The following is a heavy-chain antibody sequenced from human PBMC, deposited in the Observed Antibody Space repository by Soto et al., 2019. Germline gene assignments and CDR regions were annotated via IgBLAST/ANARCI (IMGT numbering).Heavy chain of an antibody. Sequence: SETLSLTGTVSVGSVSNSYWGWIRQPPGKGLEWVAYVYYSGSTNYNPSLGSRVTISVDKSKNQFSLKMTSVTGADTAVYYCARGRDYWGQGTLVTVSS. J-gene: IGHJ4*02. CDR3: ARGRDY. CDR2: VYYSGST. V-gene: IGHV4-59*02. CDR1: VGSVSNSY.